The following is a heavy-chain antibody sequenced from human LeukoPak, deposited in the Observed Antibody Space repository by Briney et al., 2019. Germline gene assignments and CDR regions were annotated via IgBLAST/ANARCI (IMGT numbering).Heavy chain of an antibody. CDR2: IYYSGST. CDR1: GGSISSSSYY. CDR3: ARHLVTAIPY. V-gene: IGHV4-39*01. D-gene: IGHD2-21*02. J-gene: IGHJ4*02. Sequence: SETLSLTCTVSGGSISSSSYYWGWIRQSPGKGLEWIGSIYYSGSTYYNPSLKSRVTISVDTSKNQFSLKLSSVTAADTAVYYCARHLVTAIPYWGQGTLVTVSS.